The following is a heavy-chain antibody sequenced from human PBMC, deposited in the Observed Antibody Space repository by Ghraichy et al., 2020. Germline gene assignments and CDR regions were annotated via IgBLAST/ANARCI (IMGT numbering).Heavy chain of an antibody. CDR2: IYYSGST. CDR3: AGGGSTSCPHY. D-gene: IGHD2-2*01. CDR1: GGSISSSSYY. Sequence: SETLSLTCTVSGGSISSSSYYWGWIRQPPGKGLEWIGSIYYSGSTYYNPSLKSRVTISVDTSKNQFSLKLSSVTAADTAVYYCAGGGSTSCPHYWGQGTLVTVSS. J-gene: IGHJ4*02. V-gene: IGHV4-39*07.